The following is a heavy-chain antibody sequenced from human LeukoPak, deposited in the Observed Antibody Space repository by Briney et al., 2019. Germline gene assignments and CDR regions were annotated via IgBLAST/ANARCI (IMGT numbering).Heavy chain of an antibody. V-gene: IGHV3-30*02. J-gene: IGHJ5*02. CDR1: GFTFRSYG. D-gene: IGHD6-6*01. Sequence: GGSLRLSCAASGFTFRSYGMHWVRQAPGKGLEWVAVIWYDGSNTYYADSVKGRFTISRDNSKNTLFLQMNSLRVEDTAVYYCAKESGIAIRRVAIGIPNWFDPWGQGTLVTVSS. CDR2: IWYDGSNT. CDR3: AKESGIAIRRVAIGIPNWFDP.